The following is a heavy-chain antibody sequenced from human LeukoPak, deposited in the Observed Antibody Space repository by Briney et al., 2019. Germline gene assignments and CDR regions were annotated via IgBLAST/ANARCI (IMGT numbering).Heavy chain of an antibody. CDR1: GGSISSYY. Sequence: SETLSLTCTVSGGSISSYYWSWIRQPPGKGLEWIGYIYYSGSTYYNPSLKSRVTISVDTSKNQFSLKLSSVTAADTAVYYCARLDLYEYWFDPWGQGTLVTVSS. J-gene: IGHJ5*02. D-gene: IGHD2-2*02. V-gene: IGHV4-30-4*01. CDR3: ARLDLYEYWFDP. CDR2: IYYSGST.